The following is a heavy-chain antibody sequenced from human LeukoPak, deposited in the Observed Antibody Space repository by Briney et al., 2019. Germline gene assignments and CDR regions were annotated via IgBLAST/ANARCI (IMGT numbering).Heavy chain of an antibody. Sequence: GGSLRLSCAASGFTFSSYWMSWVRQAPGKGLEWVANIKQDGSEKYYVDSVKGRFTISRDNAKNSLYLQMNSLRAEDTAVYYCAKDRANWAIDDWGQGTQVTVSS. CDR2: IKQDGSEK. CDR3: AKDRANWAIDD. V-gene: IGHV3-7*01. D-gene: IGHD3-16*01. CDR1: GFTFSSYW. J-gene: IGHJ4*02.